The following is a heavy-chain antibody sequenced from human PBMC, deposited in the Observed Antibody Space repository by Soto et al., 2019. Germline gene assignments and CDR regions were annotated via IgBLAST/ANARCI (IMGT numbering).Heavy chain of an antibody. CDR3: ARVGQESLSSYSRAKQNGFDY. J-gene: IGHJ4*02. Sequence: ASVKVSCKASGYTFTGYYMHWVRQAPGQGLEWMGWINPNSGGTNYAQKFQGWVTMTRDTSISTAYMELRRLRSDDTAVYYCARVGQESLSSYSRAKQNGFDYWGQGTLVTVSS. CDR2: INPNSGGT. V-gene: IGHV1-2*04. CDR1: GYTFTGYY. D-gene: IGHD6-13*01.